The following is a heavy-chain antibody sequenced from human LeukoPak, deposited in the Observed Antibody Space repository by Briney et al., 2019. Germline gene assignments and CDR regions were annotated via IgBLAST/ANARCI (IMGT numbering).Heavy chain of an antibody. CDR3: ASLKDFADYFDF. V-gene: IGHV4-59*08. J-gene: IGHJ4*02. Sequence: SETLSLTCTVSGGSMSGPYWSWIRQPPGKELEWIGHIYHSGSTKYNPSLKTRVTISVDTSKNQFSLNLKSVTAADTAVYYCASLKDFADYFDFWGQGTLVTVSS. CDR2: IYHSGST. D-gene: IGHD3-3*01. CDR1: GGSMSGPY.